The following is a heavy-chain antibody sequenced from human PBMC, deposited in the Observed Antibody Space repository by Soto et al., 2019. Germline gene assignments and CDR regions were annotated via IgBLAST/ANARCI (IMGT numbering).Heavy chain of an antibody. V-gene: IGHV1-18*01. CDR1: GYNFFDCG. D-gene: IGHD1-1*01. Sequence: QIQLVQSGAEVKKPGASVKVSCKASGYNFFDCGVSWVRQAPGQGLEWMGWVSPKSGNTDYARKVQGRVTMTTDISTSTAYMELRGLISDDTGVYYCARGRTVSSIGPLLVWGQGTLVSVSS. J-gene: IGHJ1*01. CDR2: VSPKSGNT. CDR3: ARGRTVSSIGPLLV.